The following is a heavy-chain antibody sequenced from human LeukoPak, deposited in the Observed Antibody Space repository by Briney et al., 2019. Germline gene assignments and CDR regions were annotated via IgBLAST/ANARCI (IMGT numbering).Heavy chain of an antibody. CDR1: GFMFSSHN. V-gene: IGHV3-48*01. Sequence: GSLRLSCVASGFMFSSHNMNWVRQAPGKGLEWISYLSSSGSTIYYEDSVQGRFTISRDNAKKSLYLQMDSLRAEDTAVYYCARANGWYLRNYFDYWGQGILVTVSS. CDR2: LSSSGSTI. J-gene: IGHJ4*02. CDR3: ARANGWYLRNYFDY. D-gene: IGHD6-19*01.